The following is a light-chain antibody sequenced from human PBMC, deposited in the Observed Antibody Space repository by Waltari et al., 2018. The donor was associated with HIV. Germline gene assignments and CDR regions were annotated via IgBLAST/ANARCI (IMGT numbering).Light chain of an antibody. CDR3: QQYNNFPLT. CDR1: QRISSN. Sequence: EIVMTQSPATLSVSPGERVTLSCSASQRISSNLVWYQQKPGQAPRPLIDRASSRATGIPARFSGSGSGTEFTLTISSLQSEDFALYYCQQYNNFPLTFGGGTKVEIK. V-gene: IGKV3-15*01. CDR2: RAS. J-gene: IGKJ4*01.